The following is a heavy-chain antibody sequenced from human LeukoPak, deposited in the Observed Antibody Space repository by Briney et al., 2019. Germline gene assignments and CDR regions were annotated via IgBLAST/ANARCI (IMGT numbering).Heavy chain of an antibody. V-gene: IGHV4-61*08. CDR1: GGSISSNGYY. J-gene: IGHJ4*02. CDR2: IYYSGST. CDR3: ARDQGLFDS. Sequence: SETLSLTCSVSGGSISSNGYYWSWIRQPPGKGLEWIGDIYYSGSTNYNPSLKSRVTVSVDTSKNQFSLELNSVTAADTAVYYCARDQGLFDSWGQGTLVTVSS.